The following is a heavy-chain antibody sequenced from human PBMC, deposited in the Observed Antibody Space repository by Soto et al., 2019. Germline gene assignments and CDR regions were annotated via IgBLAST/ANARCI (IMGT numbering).Heavy chain of an antibody. D-gene: IGHD3-10*01. CDR1: GFTFSSDW. CDR3: AKVIGGFDP. V-gene: IGHV3-74*01. Sequence: GGSLRLSCAASGFTFSSDWMHWVRQAPGKGLVWVSRINTDGSGTSYADSVKGRFTISRDNAKNTLYLQMNSLRAEDTAVYYCAKVIGGFDPWGQGTLVTVSS. J-gene: IGHJ5*02. CDR2: INTDGSGT.